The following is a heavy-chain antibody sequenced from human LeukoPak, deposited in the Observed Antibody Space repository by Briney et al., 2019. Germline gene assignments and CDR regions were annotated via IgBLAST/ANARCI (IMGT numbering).Heavy chain of an antibody. CDR3: TFLGYCTNGVCRDYFDY. Sequence: PGGSLRLSCAASGFTFSGSAMHWVRQASGKGLEWVGRIRSNANSYATAYAASVKGRFTIPRDDSKNTAYLQMNSLKTEDTAVYYCTFLGYCTNGVCRDYFDYWGQGTLVTVSS. V-gene: IGHV3-73*01. CDR2: IRSNANSYAT. CDR1: GFTFSGSA. D-gene: IGHD2-8*01. J-gene: IGHJ4*02.